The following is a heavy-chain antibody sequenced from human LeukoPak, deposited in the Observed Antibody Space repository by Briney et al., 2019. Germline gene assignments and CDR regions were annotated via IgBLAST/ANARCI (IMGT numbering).Heavy chain of an antibody. J-gene: IGHJ4*02. V-gene: IGHV3-73*01. CDR1: GFTFSGPA. CDR2: IRSKANSYAT. Sequence: GGSLRLSCAASGFTFSGPAMHWVRQASGKGLEWVGRIRSKANSYATAYAASVKGRFTISRDDSKNTAYLQMNSLKTEDTAVYYCTSGYCSSTSCFDYWGQGTLVTVSS. D-gene: IGHD2-2*03. CDR3: TSGYCSSTSCFDY.